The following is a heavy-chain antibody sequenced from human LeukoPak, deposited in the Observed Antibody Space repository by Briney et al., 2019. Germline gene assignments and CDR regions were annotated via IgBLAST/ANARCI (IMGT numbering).Heavy chain of an antibody. CDR3: AREGAYSGSYFGAFDI. CDR2: VDHSGSS. V-gene: IGHV4-34*01. Sequence: SETLSLTCAVYVGSFSGHYWSWVRQPPGKGLEWIGEVDHSGSSNYNPSLKSRVTLSVDTSKNQFSLNLSSVTAADTAVYYCAREGAYSGSYFGAFDIWGQGTMITVSS. D-gene: IGHD1-26*01. J-gene: IGHJ3*02. CDR1: VGSFSGHY.